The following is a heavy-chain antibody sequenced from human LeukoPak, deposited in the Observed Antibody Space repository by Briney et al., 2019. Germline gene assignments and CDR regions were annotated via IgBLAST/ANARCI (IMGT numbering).Heavy chain of an antibody. Sequence: GRSLRLSCAASGFTFSSYGMHWVRQAPGKGLEWVAVISYDGSNKYYADSVKGRFTISRDNSKNTLYQQMNSLRAEDTAVYYCAKIAAAGTDYWGQGTLVTVSS. CDR3: AKIAAAGTDY. CDR1: GFTFSSYG. D-gene: IGHD6-13*01. J-gene: IGHJ4*02. V-gene: IGHV3-30*18. CDR2: ISYDGSNK.